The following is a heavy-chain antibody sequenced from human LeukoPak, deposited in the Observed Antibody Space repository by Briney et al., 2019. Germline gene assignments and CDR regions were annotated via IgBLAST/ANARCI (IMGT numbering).Heavy chain of an antibody. J-gene: IGHJ3*02. V-gene: IGHV3-11*04. Sequence: GGSLRLSCAASGFTFSDYYMSWIRQAPGKGLEWVSYISSSGSTIYYADSVKGRFTISRDNAKNSLYLQMNSLRAEDTAVYYCARVFEYSSSSAFDIWGQGTMVTVS. D-gene: IGHD6-6*01. CDR3: ARVFEYSSSSAFDI. CDR2: ISSSGSTI. CDR1: GFTFSDYY.